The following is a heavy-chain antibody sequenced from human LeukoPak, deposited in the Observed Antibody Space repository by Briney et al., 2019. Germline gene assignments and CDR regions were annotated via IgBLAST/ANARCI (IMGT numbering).Heavy chain of an antibody. V-gene: IGHV3-48*03. CDR3: AKDEDTTSWYFPFDS. J-gene: IGHJ4*02. CDR1: GFTFSSYE. Sequence: GGSLRLSCAASGFTFSSYEMNWVRQAPGKGLEWVSYISSSGSTIYYADSVKGRFTISRDNAKNSLYLQMNNLRAEDTGLYYCAKDEDTTSWYFPFDSWGQGTLVSVSS. CDR2: ISSSGSTI. D-gene: IGHD2/OR15-2a*01.